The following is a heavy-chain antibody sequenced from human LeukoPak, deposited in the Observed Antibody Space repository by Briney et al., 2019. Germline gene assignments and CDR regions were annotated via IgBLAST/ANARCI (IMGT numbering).Heavy chain of an antibody. V-gene: IGHV1-46*01. CDR1: GYTFTSYY. CDR2: INPSGGST. CDR3: ARGYSYGYSWFDP. Sequence: ASVKVSCKASGYTFTSYYMHWVRQAPGQGLEWMGIINPSGGSTSYAQKFQGRVTMTRDMSTSTVYMELSRLRSDDTAVYYCARGYSYGYSWFDPWGQGTLVTVSS. D-gene: IGHD5-18*01. J-gene: IGHJ5*02.